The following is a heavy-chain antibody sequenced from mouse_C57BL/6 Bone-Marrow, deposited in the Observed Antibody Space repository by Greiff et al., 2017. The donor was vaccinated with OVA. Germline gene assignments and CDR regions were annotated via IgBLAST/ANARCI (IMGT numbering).Heavy chain of an antibody. J-gene: IGHJ1*03. CDR3: ARPLPWYFDV. CDR1: GYSITSGYY. D-gene: IGHD5-5*01. CDR2: ISYDGSN. V-gene: IGHV3-6*01. Sequence: DVKLVESGPGLVKPSQSLSLTCSVTGYSITSGYYWNWIRQFPGNKLEWMGYISYDGSNNYNPSLKNRISITRDTSKNQFFLKLNSVTTEDTATYYCARPLPWYFDVWGTGTTVTVSS.